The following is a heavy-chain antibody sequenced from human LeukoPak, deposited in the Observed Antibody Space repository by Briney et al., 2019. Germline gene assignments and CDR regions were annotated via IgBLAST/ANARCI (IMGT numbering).Heavy chain of an antibody. CDR3: ARVKIWGSYPIDY. CDR1: GGSMSSNDFY. CDR2: IYYSGST. V-gene: IGHV4-30-4*01. J-gene: IGHJ4*02. Sequence: SSETLSLTCTVSGGSMSSNDFYWSWIRQPPGKGLEWFGYIYYSGSTYYNPSLRSRVTLSVDTSKNQFSLKLSSVTAADTAVYYCARVKIWGSYPIDYWGQGSLVTVSS. D-gene: IGHD1-26*01.